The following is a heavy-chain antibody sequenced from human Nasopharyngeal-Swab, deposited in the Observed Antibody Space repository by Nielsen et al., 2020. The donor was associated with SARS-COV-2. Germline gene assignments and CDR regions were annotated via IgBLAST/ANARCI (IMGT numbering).Heavy chain of an antibody. CDR3: ARGSYYSYGMDV. D-gene: IGHD3-10*01. Sequence: ASVKVSCKASGYTFTGYWLYWVRQAPGQGLEWMGRINPNSGDTKYAQKFRGRVIMPRDTSISTVYMELSRLTSDDTAVYYCARGSYYSYGMDVWGQGTTVTVSS. CDR1: GYTFTGYW. CDR2: INPNSGDT. J-gene: IGHJ6*02. V-gene: IGHV1-2*06.